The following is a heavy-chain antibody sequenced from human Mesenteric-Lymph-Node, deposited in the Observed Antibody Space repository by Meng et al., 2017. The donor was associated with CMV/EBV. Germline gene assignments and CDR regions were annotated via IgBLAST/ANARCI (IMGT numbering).Heavy chain of an antibody. CDR3: AKDHAPSSGYPSINQYFYGMDV. CDR1: GFTFNTYG. V-gene: IGHV3-30*02. Sequence: GESLKISCVASGFTFNTYGMHWVRQAPGKGLEWVSYIRYDGTNKYYADSVKGRFTISRDNSKNTLYLQMNSLRGEDTAVYYCAKDHAPSSGYPSINQYFYGMDVWGQGTTVTVSS. D-gene: IGHD3-22*01. J-gene: IGHJ6*02. CDR2: IRYDGTNK.